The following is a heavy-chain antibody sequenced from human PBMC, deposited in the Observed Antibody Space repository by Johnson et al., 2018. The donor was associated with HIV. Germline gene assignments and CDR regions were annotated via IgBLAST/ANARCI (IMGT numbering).Heavy chain of an antibody. CDR3: ARERGYDYGSGSYLDAFDI. CDR2: IWYDGSNK. Sequence: QMQLVESGGGVVRPGGSLRLSCAASGFTFSSYGMHWVRQAPGKGLEWVAVIWYDGSNKYYADSVTGRFTISRDNSKNTLYLQMYSLRAEDTAVYYCARERGYDYGSGSYLDAFDIWGQGTMVTVSS. V-gene: IGHV3-33*08. J-gene: IGHJ3*02. CDR1: GFTFSSYG. D-gene: IGHD3-10*01.